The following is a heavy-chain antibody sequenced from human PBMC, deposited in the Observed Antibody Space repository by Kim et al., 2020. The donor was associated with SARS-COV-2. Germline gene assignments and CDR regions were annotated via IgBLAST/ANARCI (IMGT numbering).Heavy chain of an antibody. V-gene: IGHV3-30*18. Sequence: GGSLRLSCAASGFTFSSYGMHWVRQAPGKGLEWVAVISYDGSNKYYADSVKGRFTISRDNSKNTLYLQMNSLRAEDTAVYYCAKPQSGSYFDAFDIWGQGTMVTVSS. CDR1: GFTFSSYG. CDR3: AKPQSGSYFDAFDI. CDR2: ISYDGSNK. D-gene: IGHD1-26*01. J-gene: IGHJ3*02.